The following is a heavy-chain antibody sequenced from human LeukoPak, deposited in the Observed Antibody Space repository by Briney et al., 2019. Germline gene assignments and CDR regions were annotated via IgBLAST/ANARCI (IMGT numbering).Heavy chain of an antibody. CDR2: IGTAGDT. J-gene: IGHJ4*02. CDR3: ARGSHYYDSSGLALPDY. D-gene: IGHD3-22*01. Sequence: GGSLRLSCAASGFTFSSYDMHWVRQATGKGLEWVSAIGTAGDTYYPGSVKGRFTISRESAKNSLYLQMNSLRAGDTAVYYCARGSHYYDSSGLALPDYWGQGTLVTVSS. CDR1: GFTFSSYD. V-gene: IGHV3-13*01.